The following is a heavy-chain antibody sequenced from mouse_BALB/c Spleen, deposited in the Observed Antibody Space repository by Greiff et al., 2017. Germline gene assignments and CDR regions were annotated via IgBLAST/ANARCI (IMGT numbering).Heavy chain of an antibody. CDR3: ARRDYGSSFYWYFDV. J-gene: IGHJ1*01. CDR2: ISSGSSTI. CDR1: GFTFSSFG. Sequence: EVQGVESGGGLVQPGGSRKLSCAASGFTFSSFGMHWVRQAPEKGLEWVAYISSGSSTIYYADTVKGRFTISRDNPKNTLFLQMTSLRSEDTAMYYCARRDYGSSFYWYFDVWGAGTTVTVSS. D-gene: IGHD1-1*01. V-gene: IGHV5-17*02.